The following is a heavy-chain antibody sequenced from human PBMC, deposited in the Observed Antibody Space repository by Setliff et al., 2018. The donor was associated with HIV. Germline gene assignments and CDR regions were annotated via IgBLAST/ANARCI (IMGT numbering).Heavy chain of an antibody. Sequence: PGGSLRLSCAASGFTFSDYYMSWIRQAPGKGLEWVSYISSSGNTMYYADSVKGRFTISRDNAKNSLYLQMNSLRAEDTAVYFCARDGSGRGSGWYNYYYYMDVWGKGTTVTVSS. D-gene: IGHD6-19*01. V-gene: IGHV3-11*04. CDR2: ISSSGNTM. CDR3: ARDGSGRGSGWYNYYYYMDV. J-gene: IGHJ6*03. CDR1: GFTFSDYY.